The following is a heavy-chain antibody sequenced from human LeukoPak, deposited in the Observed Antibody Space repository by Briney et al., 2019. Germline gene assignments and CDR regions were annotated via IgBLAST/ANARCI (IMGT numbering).Heavy chain of an antibody. Sequence: SVKVFCKASGGTFSSYAISWVRQAPGQGLEWMGGIIPIFGTANYAQKFQGRVTITTDESTSTAYMELSSLRSDDTAVYYCARDLGYCSSTSCYYNWFDPWGQGTLVTVSS. J-gene: IGHJ5*02. D-gene: IGHD2-2*01. CDR2: IIPIFGTA. CDR3: ARDLGYCSSTSCYYNWFDP. CDR1: GGTFSSYA. V-gene: IGHV1-69*05.